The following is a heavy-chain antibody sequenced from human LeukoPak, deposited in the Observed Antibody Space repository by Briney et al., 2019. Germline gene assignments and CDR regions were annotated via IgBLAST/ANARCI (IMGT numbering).Heavy chain of an antibody. D-gene: IGHD2-15*01. J-gene: IGHJ4*02. V-gene: IGHV1-69*13. CDR3: ARVSSATASGTFDH. CDR2: IIPIFGTP. CDR1: GGTFSSFA. Sequence: SVKVSCKASGGTFSSFAISWVRQAPGQGLEWMGGIIPIFGTPNYAQKFQGRVTITADESTSTGYMELSSLRSEDTAVYYCARVSSATASGTFDHWGLGTLVTVSS.